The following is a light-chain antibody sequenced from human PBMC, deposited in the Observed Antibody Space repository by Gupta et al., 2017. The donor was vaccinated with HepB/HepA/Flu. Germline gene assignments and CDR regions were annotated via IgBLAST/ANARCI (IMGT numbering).Light chain of an antibody. CDR3: QAWDSSIGV. CDR1: KLGDKY. J-gene: IGLJ3*02. V-gene: IGLV3-1*01. CDR2: QDS. Sequence: SYELTQPPSVSVSPGQTASITCSGDKLGDKYACRHQQNPGKSLGLDSYQDSKRASGIPDRFSGSNSGTKGILTISGTQAVDEADYYCQAWDSSIGVFGGGTNLTVL.